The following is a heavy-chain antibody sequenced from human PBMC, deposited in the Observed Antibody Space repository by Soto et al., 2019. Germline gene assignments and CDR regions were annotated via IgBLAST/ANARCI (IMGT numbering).Heavy chain of an antibody. CDR3: AKDLTTPLGYCSGGSCVPLDAFDI. D-gene: IGHD2-15*01. CDR1: GFTFDDYA. J-gene: IGHJ3*02. Sequence: GGSLRLSCAASGFTFDDYAMHWVRQAPGKGLEWVSGISWNSGSIGYADSVKGRFTISRDNAKNSLYLQMNSLRAEDTALYYCAKDLTTPLGYCSGGSCVPLDAFDIWGQGTMVTVSS. CDR2: ISWNSGSI. V-gene: IGHV3-9*01.